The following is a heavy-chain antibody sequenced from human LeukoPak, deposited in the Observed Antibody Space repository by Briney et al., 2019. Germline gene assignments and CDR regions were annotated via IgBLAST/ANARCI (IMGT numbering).Heavy chain of an antibody. D-gene: IGHD3-22*01. J-gene: IGHJ1*01. CDR2: INHSGST. V-gene: IGHV4-34*01. Sequence: GSLRLSCAASGFTFSGYSMNWIRQPPGKGLEWIGEINHSGSTNYNPSLKSRVTISVDTSKNQFSLKLSSVTAADTAVYYCARSVYYYDSSGYPRAGFEQHWGQGTLVTVSS. CDR3: ARSVYYYDSSGYPRAGFEQH. CDR1: GFTFSGYS.